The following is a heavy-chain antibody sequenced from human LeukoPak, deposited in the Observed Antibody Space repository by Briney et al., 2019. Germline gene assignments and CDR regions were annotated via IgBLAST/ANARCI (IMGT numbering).Heavy chain of an antibody. J-gene: IGHJ4*02. D-gene: IGHD4-17*01. CDR1: GFTFSSYG. V-gene: IGHV3-33*01. CDR3: ARDQDYAGALDY. CDR2: IWYDGSNK. Sequence: GRSLRLSWAASGFTFSSYGMHWVRQAPGKGLEWVAVIWYDGSNKYYADSVKGRFTISRDNSKNTLYLQMNSLRAEDTAVYYCARDQDYAGALDYWGQGTLVTVSS.